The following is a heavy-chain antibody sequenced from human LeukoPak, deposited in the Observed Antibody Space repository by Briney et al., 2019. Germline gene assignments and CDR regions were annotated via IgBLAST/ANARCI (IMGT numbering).Heavy chain of an antibody. CDR1: GFPFSSYD. J-gene: IGHJ4*02. CDR2: ISGNSGST. CDR3: AHRTGFDY. Sequence: GGSLRLSCAASGFPFSSYDMSWVRQAPGKGLEWVSTISGNSGSTYYADSVKGRFTISRDNSKNTLLLQMNSLRADDTAVYYCAHRTGFDYWGQGTLVTVSS. V-gene: IGHV3-23*01. D-gene: IGHD3/OR15-3a*01.